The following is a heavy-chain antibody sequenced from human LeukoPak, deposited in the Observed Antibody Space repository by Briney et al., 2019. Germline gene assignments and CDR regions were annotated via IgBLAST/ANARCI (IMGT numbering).Heavy chain of an antibody. CDR1: GFTFNNYI. J-gene: IGHJ5*02. Sequence: GGSLRLSCAASGFTFNNYIMNWVRQAPGKGLEWVSSISSSSDYIYYADSVKGRFTISRDNAKNSLYLQMNSLRAEDTAVYYCARDAGIAAAGLWVNWFDPWGQGTLVTVSS. CDR2: ISSSSDYI. CDR3: ARDAGIAAAGLWVNWFDP. V-gene: IGHV3-21*01. D-gene: IGHD6-13*01.